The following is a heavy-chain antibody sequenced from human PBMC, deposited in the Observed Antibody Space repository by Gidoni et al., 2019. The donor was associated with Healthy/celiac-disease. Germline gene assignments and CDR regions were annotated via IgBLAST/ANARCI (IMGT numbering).Heavy chain of an antibody. Sequence: QVQLVESGGGVVQPGRSLRLSCAASGFTFRSSAMHWVRQAPGKGLEWVAVISYDGSNKYYADSVKGRFTISRDNSKNTLYLQMNSLRAEDTAVYYCARDLWKGAPIAARRTTLDYWGQGTLVTVSS. V-gene: IGHV3-30*04. D-gene: IGHD6-6*01. CDR1: GFTFRSSA. CDR2: ISYDGSNK. CDR3: ARDLWKGAPIAARRTTLDY. J-gene: IGHJ4*02.